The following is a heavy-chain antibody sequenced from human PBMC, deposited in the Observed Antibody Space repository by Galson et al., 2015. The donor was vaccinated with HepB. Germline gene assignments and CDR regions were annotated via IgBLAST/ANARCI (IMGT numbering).Heavy chain of an antibody. CDR2: ISASGGST. Sequence: SLRLSCAASGFTFSGYVMNWVRQAPGKGLEWVSVISASGGSTYYADSVKGRFTISRDNSKNTLNLQMNSLRAEDTAVYYCAKALGGGSYWGSDAFDIWGQGTMVTVSS. CDR3: AKALGGGSYWGSDAFDI. J-gene: IGHJ3*02. D-gene: IGHD1-26*01. V-gene: IGHV3-23*01. CDR1: GFTFSGYV.